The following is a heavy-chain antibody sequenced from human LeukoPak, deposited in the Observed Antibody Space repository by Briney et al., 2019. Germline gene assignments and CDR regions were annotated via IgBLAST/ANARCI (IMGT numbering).Heavy chain of an antibody. CDR1: GYSFTSYW. V-gene: IGHV5-51*01. CDR2: IYPGDSDT. Sequence: GESLKISCKGSGYSFTSYWIGWVRQMPGKGLEWLGIIYPGDSDTRYSPSFQGQVTISADKSISTAYLQWSSLKASDTAMYYCARHKLDTLLGALSKGGFMDVCGKGTTVTVSS. CDR3: ARHKLDTLLGALSKGGFMDV. D-gene: IGHD3-16*01. J-gene: IGHJ6*03.